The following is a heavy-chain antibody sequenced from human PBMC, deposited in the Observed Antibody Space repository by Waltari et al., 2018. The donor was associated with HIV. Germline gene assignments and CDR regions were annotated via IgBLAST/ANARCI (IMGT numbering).Heavy chain of an antibody. CDR1: GGSISSGSYY. V-gene: IGHV4-61*02. CDR3: ARGVPAATDWFDP. J-gene: IGHJ5*02. D-gene: IGHD2-2*01. Sequence: QVQLQESGPGLVKPSQTLSLTCTVSGGSISSGSYYWSWIRQPAGKGLEWIGRIYISGSTNYNPALNLRVTISVDTSQNHFSLKLSSVTAADTAVYYCARGVPAATDWFDPWGQGTLVTVSS. CDR2: IYISGST.